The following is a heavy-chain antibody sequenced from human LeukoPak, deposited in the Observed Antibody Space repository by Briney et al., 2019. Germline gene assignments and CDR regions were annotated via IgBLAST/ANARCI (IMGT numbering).Heavy chain of an antibody. CDR1: GYTFTGYY. V-gene: IGHV1-2*06. Sequence: GASVKVSCKASGYTFTGYYMHWVRQAPGQGLEWMGRINPNSGGTNYAQKFQGRVTMTRDTSISTAYMELSRLRSDDTAVYYCARPQDDSSAPDYWGQGTLVTVSS. CDR3: ARPQDDSSAPDY. CDR2: INPNSGGT. J-gene: IGHJ4*02. D-gene: IGHD3-22*01.